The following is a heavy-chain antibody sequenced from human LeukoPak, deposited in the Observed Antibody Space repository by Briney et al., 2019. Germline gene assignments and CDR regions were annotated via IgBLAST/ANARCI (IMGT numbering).Heavy chain of an antibody. Sequence: PGRSLRLSCAASGFTFDDYAMHWVRQAPGKGLEWVSGISWNSGSIGYADSVKGRFTISRDNAKNSLYLQMNSLRAEDTALYYCAKAPYSSSPPVFFDYWGQGTLVTVSS. J-gene: IGHJ4*02. CDR2: ISWNSGSI. D-gene: IGHD6-6*01. CDR3: AKAPYSSSPPVFFDY. CDR1: GFTFDDYA. V-gene: IGHV3-9*01.